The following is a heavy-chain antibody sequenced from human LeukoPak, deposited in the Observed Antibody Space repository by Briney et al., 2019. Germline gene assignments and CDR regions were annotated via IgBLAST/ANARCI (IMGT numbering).Heavy chain of an antibody. CDR2: ISYDGSNK. D-gene: IGHD2-15*01. CDR1: GFTFSSYA. CDR3: ARDVAPRLVQGVWFDP. V-gene: IGHV3-30-3*01. Sequence: PGRSLRLSCAASGFTFSSYAMHWVRQAPGKGLEWVAVISYDGSNKYYADSVKGRFTISRDNSKNTLYLQMNSLRAEDTAVYYCARDVAPRLVQGVWFDPWGQGTLVTVSS. J-gene: IGHJ5*02.